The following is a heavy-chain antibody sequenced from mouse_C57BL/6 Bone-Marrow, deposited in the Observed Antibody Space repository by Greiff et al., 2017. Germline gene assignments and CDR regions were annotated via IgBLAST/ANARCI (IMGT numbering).Heavy chain of an antibody. CDR3: ARTYGSSYGAMDY. CDR1: GYTFTDYY. J-gene: IGHJ4*01. D-gene: IGHD1-1*01. CDR2: INPYNGGT. V-gene: IGHV1-19*01. Sequence: EVQLQQSGPVLVKPGASVKMSCKASGYTFTDYYMNWVKQSHGKSLEWIGVINPYNGGTSYNQKFKGKATLTVDKSSSTAYMELNSLTSEDSAVYYCARTYGSSYGAMDYWGQGTSVTVSS.